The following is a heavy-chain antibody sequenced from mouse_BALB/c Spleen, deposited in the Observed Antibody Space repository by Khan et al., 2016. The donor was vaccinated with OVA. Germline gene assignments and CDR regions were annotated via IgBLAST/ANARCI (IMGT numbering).Heavy chain of an antibody. CDR2: INPSTDYT. V-gene: IGHV1-7*01. CDR1: GYTFTSYW. J-gene: IGHJ3*01. Sequence: QIQLVQSGAELAKPGASVKMSCKASGYTFTSYWMHWVKQRPGQGLEWIGYINPSTDYTEYNQKFKDKATLTADKSSSTAYMQLTSLTSEDSAVYYCTNLGSSSAWFTYWGQGTLVTVSA. D-gene: IGHD1-1*01. CDR3: TNLGSSSAWFTY.